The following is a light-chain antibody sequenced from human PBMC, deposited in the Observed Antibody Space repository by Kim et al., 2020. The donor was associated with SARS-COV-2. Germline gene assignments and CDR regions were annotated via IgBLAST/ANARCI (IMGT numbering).Light chain of an antibody. CDR3: QEYGNSRT. CDR1: QSVSNSY. V-gene: IGKV3-20*01. J-gene: IGKJ1*01. Sequence: LCPGESANPACRASQSVSNSYLVWYQQKPGQAPRLLIYGESSRATGIPDRFSGSGSGTDFTLTISRLDPEDFTVYYCQEYGNSRTFGQGTKVDIK. CDR2: GES.